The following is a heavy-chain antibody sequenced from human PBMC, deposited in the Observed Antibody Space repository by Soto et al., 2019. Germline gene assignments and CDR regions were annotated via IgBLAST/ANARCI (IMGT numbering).Heavy chain of an antibody. V-gene: IGHV3-73*01. CDR2: IRSKANSYAT. J-gene: IGHJ5*02. Sequence: PGGSLRLSCAASGFTFSGSAMHWVRQASGKGLEWVGRIRSKANSYATAYAASVKGRFTISRDDSKNTAYLQMNSLKTEDTAVYYCTSPALYCTNGVCYKDNWFDPWGQGTLVTVSS. CDR1: GFTFSGSA. CDR3: TSPALYCTNGVCYKDNWFDP. D-gene: IGHD2-8*01.